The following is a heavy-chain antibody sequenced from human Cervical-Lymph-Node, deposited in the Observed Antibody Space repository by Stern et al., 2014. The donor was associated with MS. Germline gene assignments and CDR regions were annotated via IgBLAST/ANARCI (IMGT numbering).Heavy chain of an antibody. CDR3: ARETPNDYGDSEGLDY. V-gene: IGHV1-46*03. CDR2: INPSGGST. Sequence: QVQLVQSGAEVKKPGASVKVSCKASGYTFTSYYMHWVRHAPGQGLEWMGIINPSGGSTSYAQKFQGRVTMTRDTSTSTVYMELSSLRSEDTAVYYCARETPNDYGDSEGLDYWGQGTLVTVSS. J-gene: IGHJ4*02. D-gene: IGHD4-17*01. CDR1: GYTFTSYY.